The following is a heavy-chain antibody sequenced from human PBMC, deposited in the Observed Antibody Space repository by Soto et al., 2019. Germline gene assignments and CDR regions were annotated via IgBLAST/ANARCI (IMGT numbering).Heavy chain of an antibody. CDR2: IVVGSGNT. CDR3: AVGYSDYDFAVAGGYYYGMDV. D-gene: IGHD5-12*01. Sequence: WVRQARGQRLEWIGWIVVGSGNTNYAQKFQERDTITRDMSTSTAYMELSSLRPEDTAVYYCAVGYSDYDFAVAGGYYYGMDVWGQGTTVTVSS. V-gene: IGHV1-58*01. J-gene: IGHJ6*02.